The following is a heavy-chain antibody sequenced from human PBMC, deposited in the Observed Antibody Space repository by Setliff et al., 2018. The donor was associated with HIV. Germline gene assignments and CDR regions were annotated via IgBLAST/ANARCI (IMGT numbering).Heavy chain of an antibody. CDR3: ARSMGFKATTRLDF. V-gene: IGHV5-51*01. Sequence: GESLKISCKGSRYSFASYWIGWVRQMPGKGLEWMGVIYPDDSDTRYSPSFQGQVTISADKSINTAYLQWSGLKASDTAVYYCARSMGFKATTRLDFWGPGTLVTVSS. CDR1: RYSFASYW. CDR2: IYPDDSDT. J-gene: IGHJ4*02. D-gene: IGHD3-10*01.